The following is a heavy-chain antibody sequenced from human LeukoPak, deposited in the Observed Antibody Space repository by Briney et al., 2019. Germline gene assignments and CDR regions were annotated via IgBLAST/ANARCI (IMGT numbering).Heavy chain of an antibody. J-gene: IGHJ4*02. CDR3: ATGIYGDYEIDY. Sequence: GASVKVSCKASGYTFTGYYMHWVRQAPGKGLEWMGGFDPEDGETIYAQKFQGRVTMTEDTSTDTAYMELSSLRSEDTAVYYCATGIYGDYEIDYWGQGTLVTVSS. D-gene: IGHD4-17*01. CDR2: FDPEDGET. CDR1: GYTFTGYY. V-gene: IGHV1-24*01.